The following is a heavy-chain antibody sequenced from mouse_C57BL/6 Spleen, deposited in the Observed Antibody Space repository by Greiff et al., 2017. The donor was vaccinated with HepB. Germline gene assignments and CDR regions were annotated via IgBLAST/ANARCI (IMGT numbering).Heavy chain of an antibody. V-gene: IGHV1-82*01. J-gene: IGHJ1*03. CDR3: ARESYFDV. CDR1: GYAFSSSW. CDR2: IYPGDGDT. Sequence: QVQLQQSGPELVKPGASVKISCKASGYAFSSSWMHWVKQRPGKGLEWIGRIYPGDGDTNYNGKFKGKATLTADKSSSTAYMQLSSLTSEDSAVYFGARESYFDVWGTGTTVTVSS.